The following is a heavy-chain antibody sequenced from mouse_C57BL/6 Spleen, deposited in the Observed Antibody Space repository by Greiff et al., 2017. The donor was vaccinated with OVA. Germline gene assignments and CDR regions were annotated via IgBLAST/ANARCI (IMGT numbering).Heavy chain of an antibody. D-gene: IGHD2-4*01. Sequence: EVMLVESGGGLVKPGGSLKLSCAASGFTFSDYGMHWVRQAPEKGLEWVAYISSGSSTIYYADTVKGRFTISRDNAKNTLFLQMTSLRSEDTAMYYCEGDYDYDGYYAMDYWGQGTSVTVSS. CDR1: GFTFSDYG. J-gene: IGHJ4*01. CDR2: ISSGSSTI. CDR3: EGDYDYDGYYAMDY. V-gene: IGHV5-17*01.